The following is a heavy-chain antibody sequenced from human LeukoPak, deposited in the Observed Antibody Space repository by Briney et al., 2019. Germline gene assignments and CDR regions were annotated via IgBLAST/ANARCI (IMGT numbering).Heavy chain of an antibody. CDR3: AREGQLGEYYYYGMDV. CDR2: ISGGGGSA. V-gene: IGHV3-23*01. Sequence: GGSLRLSCAASGFTFSSYAMTWVRQAPGKGLEWVSAISGGGGSAYYADSVKGRFTISRHNSKNTLYLQMNSLRAEDTAVYYCAREGQLGEYYYYGMDVWGQGTTVTVSS. D-gene: IGHD6-6*01. J-gene: IGHJ6*02. CDR1: GFTFSSYA.